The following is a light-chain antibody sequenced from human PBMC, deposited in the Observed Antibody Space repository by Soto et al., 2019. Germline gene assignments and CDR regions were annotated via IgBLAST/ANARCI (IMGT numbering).Light chain of an antibody. CDR2: AVS. Sequence: ALTQPASVSGSPGQSITISCTGTSSDVGGYNYVSWYQQHPGKAPKLMIYAVSNRPSGVSNRFSGSNSGNTASLTISGLQAEDEADYYCSSYTSSSTWVFGGGTKLTVL. J-gene: IGLJ3*02. CDR3: SSYTSSSTWV. V-gene: IGLV2-14*01. CDR1: SSDVGGYNY.